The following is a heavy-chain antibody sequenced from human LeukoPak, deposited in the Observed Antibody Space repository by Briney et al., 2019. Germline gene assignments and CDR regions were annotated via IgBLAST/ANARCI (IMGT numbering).Heavy chain of an antibody. CDR1: GYTFTGYY. Sequence: ASVKVSCKASGYTFTGYYMHWVRQAPGQGLEWMGWINPNSGGTNYAQKFQGRVTMTRDTSISTADMELSRLRSDDTAVYYCARDLRLYSSSWYEVSNYYYYMDVWGKGTTVTVSS. CDR3: ARDLRLYSSSWYEVSNYYYYMDV. CDR2: INPNSGGT. J-gene: IGHJ6*03. D-gene: IGHD6-13*01. V-gene: IGHV1-2*02.